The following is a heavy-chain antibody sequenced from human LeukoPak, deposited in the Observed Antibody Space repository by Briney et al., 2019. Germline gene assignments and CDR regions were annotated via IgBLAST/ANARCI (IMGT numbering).Heavy chain of an antibody. V-gene: IGHV4-4*07. Sequence: SETLSLTCTVSGGSISSYYWSWIRQPAGKGLEWIGRIYTSGGTNYNPSLKSRVTMSVDTSKNQFSLKLSSVTAADTAVYYCARGHYYDSSGYSYFDYWGQGTLVTVSS. CDR3: ARGHYYDSSGYSYFDY. CDR1: GGSISSYY. J-gene: IGHJ4*02. CDR2: IYTSGGT. D-gene: IGHD3-22*01.